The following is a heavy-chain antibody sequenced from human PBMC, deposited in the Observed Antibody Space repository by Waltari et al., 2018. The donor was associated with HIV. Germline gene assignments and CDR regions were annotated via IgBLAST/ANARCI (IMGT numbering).Heavy chain of an antibody. CDR1: GYTFTDYD. CDR3: TVSRRGAVLGDH. J-gene: IGHJ5*02. V-gene: IGHV1-8*01. Sequence: QVQLVQSGATLKEPGASVKVSCKTSGYTFTDYDVNWVRQPAGQGLEWMGWMNSDSGNTGYTGDFKGRLNMTRDTSTRIAYMELTSLTRQDTAVYYCTVSRRGAVLGDHWGQGTQVTVSS. D-gene: IGHD3-10*01. CDR2: MNSDSGNT.